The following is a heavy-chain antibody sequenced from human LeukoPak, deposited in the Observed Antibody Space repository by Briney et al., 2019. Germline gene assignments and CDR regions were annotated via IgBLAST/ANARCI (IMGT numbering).Heavy chain of an antibody. Sequence: ASVKVSCKASGYTFTSYGISWVRQAPGQGLEWMGWISAYNGNTNYAQKFQDRITMTTDTSTSTANMELRSLRSDDTAMYYCARRAPGKLAADYWGQGTLVTVSS. CDR3: ARRAPGKLAADY. J-gene: IGHJ4*02. CDR1: GYTFTSYG. V-gene: IGHV1-18*01. CDR2: ISAYNGNT. D-gene: IGHD1-1*01.